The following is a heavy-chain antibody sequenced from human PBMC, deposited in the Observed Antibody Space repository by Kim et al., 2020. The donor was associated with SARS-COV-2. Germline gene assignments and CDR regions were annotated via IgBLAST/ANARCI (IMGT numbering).Heavy chain of an antibody. V-gene: IGHV3-30*18. CDR1: GFTFSSYG. J-gene: IGHJ5*02. Sequence: GGSLRLSCAASGFTFSSYGMHWVRQAPGKGLEWVAVISYDGSNKYYADSVKGRFTISRDNSKNTLYLQMNSLRAEDTAVYYCAKGPYYYGSGSWGDWFDPWGQGTLVTVSS. D-gene: IGHD3-10*01. CDR2: ISYDGSNK. CDR3: AKGPYYYGSGSWGDWFDP.